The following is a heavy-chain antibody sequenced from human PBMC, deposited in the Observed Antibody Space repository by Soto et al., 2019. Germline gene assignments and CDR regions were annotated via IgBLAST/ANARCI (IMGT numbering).Heavy chain of an antibody. Sequence: QVQLQESGPGLVKPSQTLSLTCTVSGGSINSGGTGSYWTWIRQLPGKGLEWIGYIYYTGNTYYNPSLKSRPTISIDTSENQFSLKLTSVTAADTAVYFCASGHDAYKVRYWGQGTLVTVSS. CDR2: IYYTGNT. D-gene: IGHD1-1*01. J-gene: IGHJ4*02. CDR1: GGSINSGGTGSY. V-gene: IGHV4-31*03. CDR3: ASGHDAYKVRY.